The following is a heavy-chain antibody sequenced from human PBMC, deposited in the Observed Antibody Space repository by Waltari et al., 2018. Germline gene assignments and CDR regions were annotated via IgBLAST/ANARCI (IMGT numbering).Heavy chain of an antibody. J-gene: IGHJ4*02. CDR3: ARGAYGSGSYYNVRRTFFDY. Sequence: WIGEINHSGSTNYNPSLKSRVTISVDTSKNQFSLKLSSVTAADTAVYYCARGAYGSGSYYNVRRTFFDYWGQGTLVTVSS. CDR2: INHSGST. V-gene: IGHV4-34*01. D-gene: IGHD3-10*01.